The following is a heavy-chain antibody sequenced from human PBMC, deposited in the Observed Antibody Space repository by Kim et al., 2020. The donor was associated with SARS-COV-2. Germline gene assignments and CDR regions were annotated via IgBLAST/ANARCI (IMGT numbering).Heavy chain of an antibody. CDR1: GFTFNEHA. J-gene: IGHJ6*02. V-gene: IGHV3-9*01. CDR3: AKDAAPWLGQLDYYFYGMDA. Sequence: SLRLSCAASGFTFNEHAMHWVRQAPGKGLEWVSGISWNSGTIGYADSVQGRFTISRDNAKKSLYLQMNSLRSEDTALYYCAKDAAPWLGQLDYYFYGMDAWGQGTTVTVSS. CDR2: ISWNSGTI. D-gene: IGHD6-19*01.